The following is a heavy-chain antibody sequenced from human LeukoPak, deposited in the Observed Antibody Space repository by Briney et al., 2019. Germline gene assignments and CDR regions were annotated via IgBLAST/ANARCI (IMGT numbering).Heavy chain of an antibody. CDR3: TKAFGPGSSQGVRWFDP. V-gene: IGHV3-23*01. CDR2: ISGSGGST. J-gene: IGHJ5*02. CDR1: GFTFSSYT. D-gene: IGHD3/OR15-3a*01. Sequence: PGGSPRLSCAASGFTFSSYTMNWVRQAPGKGLEWASGISGSGGSTYHADAVKGRFTISRDSSKNTLYLQMNSLRAEDTAIYYCTKAFGPGSSQGVRWFDPWGQGTLVTVSS.